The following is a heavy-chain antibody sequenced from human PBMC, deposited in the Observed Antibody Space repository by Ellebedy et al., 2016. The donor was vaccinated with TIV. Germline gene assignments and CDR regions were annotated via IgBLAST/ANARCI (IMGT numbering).Heavy chain of an antibody. D-gene: IGHD3-22*01. CDR2: ISAYNGNT. J-gene: IGHJ4*02. V-gene: IGHV1-18*01. CDR3: ERDEGGEGSMIVVVHFDY. Sequence: ASVKVSCKASGYTFTRYGITWVRQAPGQGLEWMGWISAYNGNTNYAQNPKDRVTITTDTSTNTAHMELRSLISDDPAVYYCERDEGGEGSMIVVVHFDYWGQGTLVTVSS. CDR1: GYTFTRYG.